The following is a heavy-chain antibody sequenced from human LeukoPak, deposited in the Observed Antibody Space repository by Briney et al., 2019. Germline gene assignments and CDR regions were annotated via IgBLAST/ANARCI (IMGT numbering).Heavy chain of an antibody. Sequence: SGGSLRLSCAASGFTFSSYAMSWVRQAPGKGLEWVSAISGSGGSTYYADSVKGRFTISRDNSKNTLYLQMNSLRAEDTAVYYCTLPRFDWLYSSGPIDYWGQGTLVTVSS. D-gene: IGHD3-9*01. CDR3: TLPRFDWLYSSGPIDY. J-gene: IGHJ4*02. V-gene: IGHV3-23*01. CDR1: GFTFSSYA. CDR2: ISGSGGST.